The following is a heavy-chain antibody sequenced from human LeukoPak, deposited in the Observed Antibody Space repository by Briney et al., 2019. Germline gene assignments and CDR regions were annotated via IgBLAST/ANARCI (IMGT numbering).Heavy chain of an antibody. J-gene: IGHJ3*02. CDR3: ARDYYDSSGYYFWAFDI. CDR1: GFTVSSNY. CDR2: IYSGGST. V-gene: IGHV3-53*01. D-gene: IGHD3-22*01. Sequence: PGGSLRLSCAASGFTVSSNYMSWVRQAPATGLEWVSVIYSGGSTYYADSVKGRFTISRDNSKNTLYLQMSSLRAEDTAVYYCARDYYDSSGYYFWAFDIWGQGTMVTVSS.